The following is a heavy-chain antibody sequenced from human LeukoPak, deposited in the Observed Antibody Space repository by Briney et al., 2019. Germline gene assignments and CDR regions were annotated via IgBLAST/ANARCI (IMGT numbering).Heavy chain of an antibody. J-gene: IGHJ4*02. CDR3: TTIKRGDIFGYFDF. CDR2: VFDSGRT. CDR1: GGSMTTHH. V-gene: IGHV4-59*11. D-gene: IGHD5-18*01. Sequence: SETLSLTCTVSGGSMTTHHWNWIRQTPGKGLEWFGYVFDSGRTKVNPSLTSRVTLSTDTSKNQLSLRLSSVTAADTAVYYCTTIKRGDIFGYFDFWGQGILVTVSS.